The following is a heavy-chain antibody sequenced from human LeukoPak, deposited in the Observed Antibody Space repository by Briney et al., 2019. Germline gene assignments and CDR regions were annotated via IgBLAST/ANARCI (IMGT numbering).Heavy chain of an antibody. J-gene: IGHJ4*02. Sequence: GASVKVSCKTSGYTFTGYYMHWVRQAPGQGLEWMGWSNPNSGVTNYAQKFQGRVTMTRDTSISTAYMELSRLISDDTAVYYCARDAGTTGLFFRLDYWGQGTLVTVSS. CDR2: SNPNSGVT. CDR3: ARDAGTTGLFFRLDY. D-gene: IGHD1-1*01. CDR1: GYTFTGYY. V-gene: IGHV1-2*02.